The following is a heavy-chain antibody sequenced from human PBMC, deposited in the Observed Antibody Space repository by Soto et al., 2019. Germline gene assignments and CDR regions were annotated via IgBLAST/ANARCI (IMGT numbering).Heavy chain of an antibody. CDR1: GFTFSILA. CDR2: IDYTDCTT. CDR3: AREWAEIRVFGVLNPSFGMDA. J-gene: IGHJ6*02. D-gene: IGHD2-8*01. V-gene: IGHV3-23*01. Sequence: GGSLRLSCAASGFTFSILAMGWVRQAPGKGLEWVSVIDYTDCTTYYTEYVKSRYIISRDNSKKMLYLQMNSQRAEDMAVYYCAREWAEIRVFGVLNPSFGMDAWGQGTTVTVSS.